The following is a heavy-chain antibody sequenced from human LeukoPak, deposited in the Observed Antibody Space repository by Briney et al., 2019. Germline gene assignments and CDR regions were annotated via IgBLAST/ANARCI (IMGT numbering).Heavy chain of an antibody. Sequence: PGGSLRLSCAASGFTFSSIEMNWVRQAPGKGLEGLSYISSSGGAIYYADSVKGRFTISRDNAKNSLYLQMNSLRAEDTAVYYCARGWGYYDYWGQGALVTVSS. CDR3: ARGWGYYDY. D-gene: IGHD3-22*01. J-gene: IGHJ4*02. V-gene: IGHV3-48*03. CDR1: GFTFSSIE. CDR2: ISSSGGAI.